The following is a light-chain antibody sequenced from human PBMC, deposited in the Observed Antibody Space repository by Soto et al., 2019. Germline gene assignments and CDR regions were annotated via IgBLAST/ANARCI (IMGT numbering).Light chain of an antibody. CDR3: QHYNSYSEA. V-gene: IGKV3-15*01. CDR1: QNIKSN. Sequence: EIVMTQSPATLSVSPGERATLSCRAAQNIKSNLAWYQQKPGQAPRLLIYGASTRATGVPGRVSGSGSGTEFTLTISSLQSEDFATYYCQHYNSYSEAFGQGTKVELK. CDR2: GAS. J-gene: IGKJ1*01.